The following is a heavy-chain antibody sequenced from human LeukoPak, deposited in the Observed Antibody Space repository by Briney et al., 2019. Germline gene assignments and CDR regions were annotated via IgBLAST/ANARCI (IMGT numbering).Heavy chain of an antibody. CDR3: ARGSSFDGYCSAGACDAGYYDS. V-gene: IGHV4-34*01. Sequence: SETLSLTCAVYGESFSAYFWNWIRQAPGKPLEYIGEINHRGSSHYNPSLKARVTLSVGTSKSQFSLKLTSVTAADTAVYFCARGSSFDGYCSAGACDAGYYDSWGQGTPVTVSS. J-gene: IGHJ4*02. D-gene: IGHD2-15*01. CDR1: GESFSAYF. CDR2: INHRGSS.